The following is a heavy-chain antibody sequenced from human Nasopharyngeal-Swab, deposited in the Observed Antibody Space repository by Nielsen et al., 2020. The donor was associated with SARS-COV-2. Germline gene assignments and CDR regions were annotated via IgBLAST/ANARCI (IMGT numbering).Heavy chain of an antibody. D-gene: IGHD5-24*01. Sequence: GGSLRLSCIASGFNFGDYAMTWFRQAPGKGLEWVGFIRSKPYGGTTEYAASVKSRFLISRDDSKSIAYLQMSSLKTEDTGIYYCSGRTWQQLRVIEHRGQGTLVTVSS. CDR1: GFNFGDYA. J-gene: IGHJ1*01. CDR3: SGRTWQQLRVIEH. CDR2: IRSKPYGGTT. V-gene: IGHV3-49*03.